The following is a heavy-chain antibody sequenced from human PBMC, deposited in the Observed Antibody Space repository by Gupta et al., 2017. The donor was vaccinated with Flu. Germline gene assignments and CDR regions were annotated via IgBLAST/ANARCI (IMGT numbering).Heavy chain of an antibody. D-gene: IGHD2-2*02. CDR1: GFTFSSYG. CDR3: ARGGGVPAAILYYYYYMDV. J-gene: IGHJ6*03. V-gene: IGHV3-33*01. CDR2: IWYDGSNK. Sequence: QVQLVESGGGVVQPGRSLRLSCAASGFTFSSYGMHWVRQAPGKGLEWVAVIWYDGSNKYYADSVKGRFTISRDNSKNTLYLQMNSLRAEDTAVYYCARGGGVPAAILYYYYYMDVWGKGTTVTVSS.